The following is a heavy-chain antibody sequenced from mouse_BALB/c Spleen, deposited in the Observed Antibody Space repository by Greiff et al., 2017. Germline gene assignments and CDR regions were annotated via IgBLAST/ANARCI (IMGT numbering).Heavy chain of an antibody. V-gene: IGHV5-17*02. CDR3: ARGAYYGSSPYFDY. Sequence: EVQLVESGGGLVQPGGSRKLSCAASGFTFSSFGMHWVRQAPEKGLEWVAYISSGSSTIYYADTVKGRFTISRDNPKNTLFLQMTSLRSEDTAMYYCARGAYYGSSPYFDYWGQGTTLTVSS. D-gene: IGHD1-1*01. J-gene: IGHJ2*01. CDR2: ISSGSSTI. CDR1: GFTFSSFG.